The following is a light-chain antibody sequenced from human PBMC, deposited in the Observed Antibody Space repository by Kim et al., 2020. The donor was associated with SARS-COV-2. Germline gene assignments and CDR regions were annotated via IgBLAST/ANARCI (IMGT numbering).Light chain of an antibody. J-gene: IGKJ1*01. Sequence: IQLTQSPSTLSASVGDRVTITCRASQSIGGWLAWYQQKPGKAPKLLIYDASSVDSGVPSRFSGSGSGTEFTLTISSLQPDDSATYYSKHYSTAPLTFGQWTQV. CDR1: QSIGGW. V-gene: IGKV1-5*01. CDR2: DAS. CDR3: KHYSTAPLT.